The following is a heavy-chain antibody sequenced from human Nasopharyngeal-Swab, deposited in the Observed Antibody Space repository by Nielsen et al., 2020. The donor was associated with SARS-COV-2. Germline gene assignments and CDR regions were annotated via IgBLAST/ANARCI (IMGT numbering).Heavy chain of an antibody. Sequence: GASLKISCATSGSRFTDYWIAWVRQAPGKGLECMGTIFPGDSDTRYSPSFEGRVTISVDQSITTAYLHWTSLKASDTAKYYCAIGAAVGTLFHGMDVWGQGTMVTVSS. J-gene: IGHJ6*02. CDR3: AIGAAVGTLFHGMDV. CDR1: GSRFTDYW. V-gene: IGHV5-51*01. D-gene: IGHD1-26*01. CDR2: IFPGDSDT.